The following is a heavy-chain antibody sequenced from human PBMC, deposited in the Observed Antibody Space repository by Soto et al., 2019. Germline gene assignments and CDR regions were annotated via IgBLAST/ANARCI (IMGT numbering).Heavy chain of an antibody. J-gene: IGHJ6*02. V-gene: IGHV1-2*02. CDR1: GYPFSDYY. CDR2: INPNRGFT. Sequence: QVRLVQSEAEVKKPGASLRVSCKTSGYPFSDYYIHWLRQAPGQGPEWMGWINPNRGFTKFSQKFKDRVTMTSDTSINTAYMEVRRLRSDDTATYYCARTLIVVIPAIPTAMDVGGQGTSFTVSS. CDR3: ARTLIVVIPAIPTAMDV. D-gene: IGHD2-2*01.